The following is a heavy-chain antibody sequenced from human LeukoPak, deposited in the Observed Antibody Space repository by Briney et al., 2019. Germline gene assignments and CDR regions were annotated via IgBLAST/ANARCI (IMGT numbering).Heavy chain of an antibody. V-gene: IGHV3-23*01. CDR1: GFTFTTYA. D-gene: IGHD3-16*02. Sequence: GGSLRLSCAASGFTFTTYAMSWVRQAPGKGLEWVSAMSGSGGSTYYADCVEGRFTISRDNSKNARYLQMNSLRAEDTAVYYCAKDMAALLTRLYYDYVWGSYRTSPFDYWGQGTLVTVSS. J-gene: IGHJ4*02. CDR3: AKDMAALLTRLYYDYVWGSYRTSPFDY. CDR2: MSGSGGST.